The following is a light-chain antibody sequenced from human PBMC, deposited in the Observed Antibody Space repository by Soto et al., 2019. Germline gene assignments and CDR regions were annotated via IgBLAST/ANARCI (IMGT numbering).Light chain of an antibody. J-gene: IGKJ2*01. CDR1: QSLLHSNGNNY. CDR3: MQALQTPPT. CDR2: LGS. Sequence: DIVMTQSPLSLPVTPGEPASISCRSSQSLLHSNGNNYFHWYLQKPEQSPQLLIYLGSNRASGVPDRFTGSGSGTEFTLKISRVEAEDVGVYYCMQALQTPPTFGQGTKLEIK. V-gene: IGKV2-28*01.